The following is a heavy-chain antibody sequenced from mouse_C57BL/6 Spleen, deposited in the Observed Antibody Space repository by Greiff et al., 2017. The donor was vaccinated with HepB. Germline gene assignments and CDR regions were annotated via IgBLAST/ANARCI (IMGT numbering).Heavy chain of an antibody. CDR3: TSPYYYGSRGFAY. V-gene: IGHV1-15*01. CDR1: GYTFTDYE. Sequence: VQLQQSGAELVRPRASVTLSCKASGYTFTDYEMHWVKQTPVHGLEWIGAIDPETGGTAYNQKFKGKAILTADKSSSTAYMELRSLTSEDSAVYYCTSPYYYGSRGFAYWGQGTLVTVSA. J-gene: IGHJ3*01. CDR2: IDPETGGT. D-gene: IGHD1-1*01.